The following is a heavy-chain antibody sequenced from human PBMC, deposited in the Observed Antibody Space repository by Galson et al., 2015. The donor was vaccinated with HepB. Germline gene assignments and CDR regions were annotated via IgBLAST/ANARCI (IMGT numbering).Heavy chain of an antibody. CDR2: ITPSADNT. Sequence: SLRLSCAASGFTFSYYAMSWVRQAPGTGLEWISAITPSADNTNPADSMKGRFTISRDNSRNTLFLQMNSLRADDTAIYFCAKVFPEKVDGWYRQALYYFDSWGQGTRVTVSS. J-gene: IGHJ4*02. CDR3: AKVFPEKVDGWYRQALYYFDS. CDR1: GFTFSYYA. D-gene: IGHD6-19*01. V-gene: IGHV3-23*01.